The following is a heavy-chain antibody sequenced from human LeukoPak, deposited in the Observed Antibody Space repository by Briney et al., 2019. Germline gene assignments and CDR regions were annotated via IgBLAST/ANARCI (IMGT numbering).Heavy chain of an antibody. CDR3: AKGSYYDSSGSFYFDY. CDR1: GVTLSTYA. V-gene: IGHV3-23*01. Sequence: GGSLRLSCAASGVTLSTYAMSWARQAPGKGLEWVSGISGSGDNTYYADSVKGRFTISRDNSKNTLYVQVNSLGTEDTAAYYCAKGSYYDSSGSFYFDYWGQGTLVTVSS. CDR2: ISGSGDNT. D-gene: IGHD3-22*01. J-gene: IGHJ4*02.